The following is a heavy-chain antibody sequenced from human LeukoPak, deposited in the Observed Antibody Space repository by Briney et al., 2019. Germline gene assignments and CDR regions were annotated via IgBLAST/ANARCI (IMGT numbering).Heavy chain of an antibody. V-gene: IGHV3-23*05. CDR2: IDKTTYPT. CDR1: EFPFSDYA. Sequence: GGPLRLSCAPSEFPFSDYAMGWARRAPGKGLEGLATIDKTTYPTCNADAVKGGFTISSDNSKNTLYLQMNSLRTEDTAVYFCAKYQGGTIPGWYNDYWGQGILVTVSS. J-gene: IGHJ4*02. CDR3: AKYQGGTIPGWYNDY. D-gene: IGHD6-19*01.